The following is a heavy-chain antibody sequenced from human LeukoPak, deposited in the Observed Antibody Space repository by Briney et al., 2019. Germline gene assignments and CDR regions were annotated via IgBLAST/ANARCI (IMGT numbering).Heavy chain of an antibody. CDR2: ISPDGGKI. CDR1: GFTFGRYW. CDR3: AKNRGWQQFDY. D-gene: IGHD5-24*01. J-gene: IGHJ4*02. V-gene: IGHV3-7*01. Sequence: PGGSLRLSCAASGFTFGRYWMHWVRQAPGKGLEWVANISPDGGKINNVHSVRGRFTISRDNAKNSLYLQMDSLRAEDTAVYYCAKNRGWQQFDYWGQGILVTVSS.